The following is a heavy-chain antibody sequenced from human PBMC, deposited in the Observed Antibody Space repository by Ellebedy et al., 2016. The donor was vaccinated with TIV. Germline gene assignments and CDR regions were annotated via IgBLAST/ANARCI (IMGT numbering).Heavy chain of an antibody. V-gene: IGHV3-23*01. CDR2: ISGSGDGT. D-gene: IGHD3/OR15-3a*01. CDR3: AREDWGAYDP. Sequence: GESLKISCAASGFTFSSYGMTWVRQAPGKGLEWVSGISGSGDGTYYADSVKGRFTISRDNSKNTLSLQMNSLRAEDTAVYYCAREDWGAYDPWGQGTLVTVSS. J-gene: IGHJ5*01. CDR1: GFTFSSYG.